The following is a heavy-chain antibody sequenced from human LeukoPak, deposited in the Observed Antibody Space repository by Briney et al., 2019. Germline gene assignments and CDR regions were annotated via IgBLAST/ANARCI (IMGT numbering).Heavy chain of an antibody. CDR3: ARTYSGSYTGAYYFDY. CDR1: GGSISSYY. CDR2: IYYSGST. V-gene: IGHV4-59*01. Sequence: SETLSLTCTVSGGSISSYYWSWIRQPPGKGLEWIGYIYYSGSTNYNPSLKSRVTISVDTSKNQFSLKLSSVTAADTAVYYCARTYSGSYTGAYYFDYSGQGTLVTVSS. J-gene: IGHJ4*02. D-gene: IGHD1-26*01.